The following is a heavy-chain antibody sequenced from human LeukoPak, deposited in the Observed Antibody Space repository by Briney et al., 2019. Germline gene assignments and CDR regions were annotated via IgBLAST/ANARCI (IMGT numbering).Heavy chain of an antibody. CDR3: ARGRLSSSGLDP. J-gene: IGHJ5*02. CDR1: GYTFTSYD. Sequence: ASVKVSCKASGYTFTSYDINWVRQATGQGLEWMGWMNPNSGNTGYAQKFQGRVTITRNTSISTAYMELSRLRSDDTAVYYCARGRLSSSGLDPWGQGTLVTVSS. V-gene: IGHV1-8*03. D-gene: IGHD6-13*01. CDR2: MNPNSGNT.